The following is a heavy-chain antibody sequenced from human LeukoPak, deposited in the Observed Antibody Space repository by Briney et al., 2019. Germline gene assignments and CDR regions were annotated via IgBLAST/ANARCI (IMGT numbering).Heavy chain of an antibody. J-gene: IGHJ4*02. D-gene: IGHD6-13*01. CDR2: ISYDGSNK. CDR1: GFTFSSYA. V-gene: IGHV3-30-3*01. CDR3: AVEGIAAAGILDC. Sequence: GGSLRLSCAASGFTFSSYAMHWVRQAPGKGLEWVAVISYDGSNKYYADSVKGRFTISRDNSKNTLYLQMNSLRAEDTAVYYCAVEGIAAAGILDCWGQGTLVTVSS.